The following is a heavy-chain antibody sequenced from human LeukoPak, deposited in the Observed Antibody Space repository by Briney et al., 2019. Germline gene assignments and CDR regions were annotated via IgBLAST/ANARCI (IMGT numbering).Heavy chain of an antibody. V-gene: IGHV3-7*03. J-gene: IGHJ3*02. CDR1: GFTFSSYW. Sequence: GGSLRLSCAASGFTFSSYWMSWVRQAPGKGLEWVANIKQDGSEKYYVDSVKGRFTISRDNAKNSLYLQMNSLRAEGTAVYYCARAPPMTTVTTDAFDIWGQGTMVTVSS. CDR2: IKQDGSEK. CDR3: ARAPPMTTVTTDAFDI. D-gene: IGHD4-17*01.